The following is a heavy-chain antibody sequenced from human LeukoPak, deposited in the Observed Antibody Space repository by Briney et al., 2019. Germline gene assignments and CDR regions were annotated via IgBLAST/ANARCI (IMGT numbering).Heavy chain of an antibody. CDR3: ARSRGTIYRADVFDI. V-gene: IGHV4-31*03. J-gene: IGHJ3*02. CDR2: IYSRGYT. D-gene: IGHD1/OR15-1a*01. Sequence: PSETLSLTCTVSGASITSGIYYWTWIRHHPGKGLEWNGYIYSRGYTHYTPSVRSRVTMSMDTSNNQFSLSVTSVTAADTAVYYCARSRGTIYRADVFDIWGQGTVVTVSS. CDR1: GASITSGIYY.